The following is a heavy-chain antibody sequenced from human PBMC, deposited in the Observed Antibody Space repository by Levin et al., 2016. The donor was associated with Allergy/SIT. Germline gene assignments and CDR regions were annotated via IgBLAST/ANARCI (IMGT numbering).Heavy chain of an antibody. CDR1: GGSISSYY. CDR2: IYYSGST. CDR3: ARGPAGTMVRGLTAFDY. V-gene: IGHV4-59*12. Sequence: SETLSLTCTVSGGSISSYYWSWIRQPPGKGLEWIGYIYYSGSTNYNPSLKSRVTISVDTSKNQFSLKLSSVTAADTAVYYCARGPAGTMVRGLTAFDYWGQGTLVTVSS. D-gene: IGHD3-10*01. J-gene: IGHJ4*02.